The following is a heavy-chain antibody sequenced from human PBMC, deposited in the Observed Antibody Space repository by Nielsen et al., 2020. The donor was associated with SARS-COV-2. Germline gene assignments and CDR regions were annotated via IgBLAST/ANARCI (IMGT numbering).Heavy chain of an antibody. CDR2: ISYDGSNK. Sequence: GESLKISCAASGFTFSSYAMHWVRQAPGKGLEWVAVISYDGSNKYYADSVKGRFTISRDNSKNTLYLQMNSLRAEDTAAYYCARDDEAVAGTVVLDYWGQGTLVTVSS. CDR3: ARDDEAVAGTVVLDY. J-gene: IGHJ4*02. V-gene: IGHV3-30-3*01. CDR1: GFTFSSYA. D-gene: IGHD6-19*01.